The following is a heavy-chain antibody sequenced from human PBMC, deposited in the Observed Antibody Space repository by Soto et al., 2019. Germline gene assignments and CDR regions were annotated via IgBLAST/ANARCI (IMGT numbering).Heavy chain of an antibody. D-gene: IGHD6-19*01. CDR2: ISGYNGDT. Sequence: GASVKVSCKTSGYTFSRYGISWVRQAPGQGLEWMGWISGYNGDTNYAQKVQGRVTMTIDTSTSTAYMELRSLRSDDTAVYYCARDSSSGWYWDAFDIWGQGTMVTVSS. V-gene: IGHV1-18*01. CDR1: GYTFSRYG. J-gene: IGHJ3*02. CDR3: ARDSSSGWYWDAFDI.